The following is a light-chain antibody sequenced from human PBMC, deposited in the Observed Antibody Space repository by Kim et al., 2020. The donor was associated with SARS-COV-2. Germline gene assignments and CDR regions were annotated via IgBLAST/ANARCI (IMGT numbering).Light chain of an antibody. Sequence: MSPGEQAPRSCRASQSVSSNLAWYQQKPGQAPRVLIYDASTRATGIPARFSGSGSGTQFTLTISSLQSEDFAVYYCHQYNNWPLTFGGGTKVDIK. CDR1: QSVSSN. J-gene: IGKJ4*01. CDR3: HQYNNWPLT. V-gene: IGKV3-15*01. CDR2: DAS.